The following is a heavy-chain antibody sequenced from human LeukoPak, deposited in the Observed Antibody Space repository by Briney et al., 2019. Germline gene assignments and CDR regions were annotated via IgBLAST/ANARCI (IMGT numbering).Heavy chain of an antibody. V-gene: IGHV3-48*01. J-gene: IGHJ4*02. CDR1: GFPFSSYS. Sequence: PGGSLRLSCAASGFPFSSYSMNWVRQAPGKGLEWVSYISSSSSTIYYADSVKGRFTISRDNAKNSLYLQMNSLRAEDTAVYYCARDVIFGVVTREDTFDYWGQGTLVAVSS. D-gene: IGHD3-3*01. CDR3: ARDVIFGVVTREDTFDY. CDR2: ISSSSSTI.